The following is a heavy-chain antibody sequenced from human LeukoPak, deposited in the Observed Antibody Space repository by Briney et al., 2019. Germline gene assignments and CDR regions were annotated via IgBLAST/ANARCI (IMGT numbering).Heavy chain of an antibody. Sequence: RASVKVSCKASGYTFTSYDINWVRQATGQGLEWMGWMNPNSGNTGYAQKFQGRVAMTRNTPITTAYMELSSLRSEDTAVYYCARGLGRTAMVTRGGVRFDYWGQGTLVTVSS. CDR3: ARGLGRTAMVTRGGVRFDY. CDR1: GYTFTSYD. CDR2: MNPNSGNT. J-gene: IGHJ4*02. V-gene: IGHV1-8*01. D-gene: IGHD5-18*01.